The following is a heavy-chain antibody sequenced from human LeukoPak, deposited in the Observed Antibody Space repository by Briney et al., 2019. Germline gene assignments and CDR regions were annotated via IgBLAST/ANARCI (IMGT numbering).Heavy chain of an antibody. CDR2: IYYSGST. J-gene: IGHJ4*02. CDR1: GGSISSYY. D-gene: IGHD5-18*01. CDR3: AVRGYSYGPFDY. Sequence: KPSETLSLTCTVSGGSISSYYWSWIRQPPGKGLEWIGYIYYSGSTNYNPSLKSRVTTSVDTSKNQFSLKLSSVTAADTAVYYCAVRGYSYGPFDYWGQGTLVTVSS. V-gene: IGHV4-59*08.